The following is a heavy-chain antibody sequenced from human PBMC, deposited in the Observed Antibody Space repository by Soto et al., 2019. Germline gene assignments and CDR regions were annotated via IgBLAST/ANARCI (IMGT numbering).Heavy chain of an antibody. CDR3: ARALTDYYDSSGYYYTSDY. V-gene: IGHV1-69*01. CDR1: GGTFSSYA. CDR2: IIPIFGTA. J-gene: IGHJ4*02. D-gene: IGHD3-22*01. Sequence: QVQLVQSGAEGKKPGSSVKVSCKASGGTFSSYAISWVRQAPGQGLEWMGGIIPIFGTANYAQKFQGRVTITADESTSTAYMELSSLRSEDTAVYYCARALTDYYDSSGYYYTSDYWGQGTLVTVSS.